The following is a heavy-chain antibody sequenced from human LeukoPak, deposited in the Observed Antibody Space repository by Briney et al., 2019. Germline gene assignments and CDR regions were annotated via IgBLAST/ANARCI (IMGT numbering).Heavy chain of an antibody. Sequence: PSETLSLTCTVSGGSISSYYWSWIRQPAGKGLEWIGRIYTSGSTNYNPSLKSRVTMSVDTSKNQFSLKLSSVTAADTAVYYCARERDYYGSGSPYYFDYWGQGTLVTVSS. V-gene: IGHV4-4*07. CDR2: IYTSGST. CDR3: ARERDYYGSGSPYYFDY. CDR1: GGSISSYY. J-gene: IGHJ4*02. D-gene: IGHD3-10*01.